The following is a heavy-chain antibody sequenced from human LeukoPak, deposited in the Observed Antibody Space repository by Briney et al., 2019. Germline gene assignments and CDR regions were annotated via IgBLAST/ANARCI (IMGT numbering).Heavy chain of an antibody. CDR3: ARDQTNGYFDWYYYYGMDV. Sequence: PGGSLRLSCAASGFTFSDYYMSWIRQAPGKGLEWVSYISSSGNIIYSADSVKGRFTISRDNAKNSLYLQMNSLRAEDTAVYYCARDQTNGYFDWYYYYGMDVWGQGTTVTVSS. V-gene: IGHV3-11*04. D-gene: IGHD3-9*01. CDR1: GFTFSDYY. J-gene: IGHJ6*02. CDR2: ISSSGNII.